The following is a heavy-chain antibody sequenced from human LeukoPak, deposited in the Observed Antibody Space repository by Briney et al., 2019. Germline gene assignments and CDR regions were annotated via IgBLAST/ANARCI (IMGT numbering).Heavy chain of an antibody. J-gene: IGHJ4*02. D-gene: IGHD6-13*01. CDR2: ISWNSGSI. CDR1: GFTFDDYA. CDR3: AKDNTSDIAAAGPLGY. Sequence: GGSLRLSCAASGFTFDDYAMHWVRQAPGKGLEWVSGISWNSGSIGYADSVKGRFTISRDNAKNSLYLQMNSLRAEDTALYYCAKDNTSDIAAAGPLGYWGQGTLVTVSS. V-gene: IGHV3-9*01.